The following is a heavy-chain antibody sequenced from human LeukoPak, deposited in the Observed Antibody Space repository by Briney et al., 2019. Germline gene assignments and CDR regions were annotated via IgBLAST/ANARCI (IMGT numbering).Heavy chain of an antibody. CDR1: GFTLSSYE. Sequence: GGSLRLSCTASGFTLSSYEMSWIRQAPGKGLEWVSSISSSSSYIYYADSVKGRFTISRDNAKNTLYLQMNSLRAEDTAVCYCAGAPRRPYYMDVWGKGTTVTVSS. V-gene: IGHV3-21*01. D-gene: IGHD6-6*01. J-gene: IGHJ6*03. CDR3: AGAPRRPYYMDV. CDR2: ISSSSSYI.